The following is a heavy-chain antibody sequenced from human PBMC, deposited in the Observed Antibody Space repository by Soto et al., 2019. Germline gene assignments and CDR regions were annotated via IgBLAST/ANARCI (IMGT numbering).Heavy chain of an antibody. V-gene: IGHV4-34*01. Sequence: SETLSLPCAVYGGSFSGYYWTWVRQPPGTGLEWIGEINHSGSTNYNPSLKSRVTISVDTSKNQFSLKLTSVTAADTAVYYCARDKITGLFDYWGQGTLVTVSS. D-gene: IGHD2-8*02. J-gene: IGHJ4*02. CDR3: ARDKITGLFDY. CDR1: GGSFSGYY. CDR2: INHSGST.